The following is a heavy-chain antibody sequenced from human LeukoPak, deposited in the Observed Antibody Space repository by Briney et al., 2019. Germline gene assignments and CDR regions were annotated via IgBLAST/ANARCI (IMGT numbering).Heavy chain of an antibody. D-gene: IGHD6-13*01. V-gene: IGHV4-59*08. J-gene: IGHJ4*02. CDR2: IYYSGST. CDR3: ARQGSSSWDIYYFDY. CDR1: GGSISSYY. Sequence: PSETLSLTCTVSGGSISSYYWSWVRQPPGKGLEWIGYIYYSGSTNYNPSLKSRVTISVDTSKNQFSLKLSSVTAADTAVYYCARQGSSSWDIYYFDYWGQGTLVTVSS.